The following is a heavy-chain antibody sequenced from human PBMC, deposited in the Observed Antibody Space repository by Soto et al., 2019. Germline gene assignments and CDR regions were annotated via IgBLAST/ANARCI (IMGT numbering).Heavy chain of an antibody. CDR1: GYSFTSYW. J-gene: IGHJ4*02. D-gene: IGHD4-17*01. CDR3: ARPRNDYGGNSYYFDY. Sequence: GESLKISCKGSGYSFTSYWIGWVRQMPGKGPEWMGIIYPGDSDTRYSPSFQGQVTISADKSISTAYLQWSSLKASDTAMYYCARPRNDYGGNSYYFDYWGQGTLVTVSS. V-gene: IGHV5-51*01. CDR2: IYPGDSDT.